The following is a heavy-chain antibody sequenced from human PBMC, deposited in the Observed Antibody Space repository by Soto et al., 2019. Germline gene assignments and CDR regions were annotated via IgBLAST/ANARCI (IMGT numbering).Heavy chain of an antibody. CDR3: AQSPNFYCYDSSVTEDWFDP. Sequence: ASVKVSCKASGYTFTSYGISWVRQAPGQGLEWMGWISAYNGNTNYAQKLQGRVTMTTDTSTSTAYMELRSLRSDDTAVYYCAQSPNFYCYDSSVTEDWFDPWGQGTLVTVSS. CDR2: ISAYNGNT. V-gene: IGHV1-18*04. J-gene: IGHJ5*02. D-gene: IGHD3-22*01. CDR1: GYTFTSYG.